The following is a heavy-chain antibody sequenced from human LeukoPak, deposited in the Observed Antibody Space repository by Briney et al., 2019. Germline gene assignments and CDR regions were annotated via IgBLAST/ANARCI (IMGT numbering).Heavy chain of an antibody. V-gene: IGHV4-34*01. CDR3: ARRCRYYDSSGYSYYYYYYMDV. CDR2: INHSGST. CDR1: GGSFSGYY. D-gene: IGHD3-22*01. J-gene: IGHJ6*03. Sequence: SETLSLTCAVYGGSFSGYYWSWIRQPPGKGLEWIGEINHSGSTNYNPSLKSRVTISVDTSKNQFSLKLSSVTAADTAVYYCARRCRYYDSSGYSYYYYYYMDVWGKGTTVTVSS.